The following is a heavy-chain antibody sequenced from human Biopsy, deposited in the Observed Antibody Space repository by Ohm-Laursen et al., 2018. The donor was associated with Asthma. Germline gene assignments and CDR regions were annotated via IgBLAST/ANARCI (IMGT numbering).Heavy chain of an antibody. J-gene: IGHJ3*02. V-gene: IGHV3-30*01. CDR1: GFSFSNFA. CDR2: ISKDASTQ. D-gene: IGHD1-1*01. Sequence: SSLRLSCTASGFSFSNFAIHWVRQAPGKGLEWVGVISKDASTQDYADSVKGQFTMARDNSKNTLDLQMNSLREEDTAVYYCVRDGTDDAFDIWGQGTVVSVSS. CDR3: VRDGTDDAFDI.